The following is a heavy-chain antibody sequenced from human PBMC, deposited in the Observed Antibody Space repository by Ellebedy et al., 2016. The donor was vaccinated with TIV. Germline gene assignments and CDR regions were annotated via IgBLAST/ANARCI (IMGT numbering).Heavy chain of an antibody. V-gene: IGHV4-30-4*01. CDR3: ARGKVLFDY. CDR1: AGSTSRGEYF. J-gene: IGHJ4*02. Sequence: MPSETLSLTCTVSAGSTSRGEYFWSWIRQPPGKGLEGIGYINYSGSTNNNPSLRSRVIISVDTSKNQFTLKLTSVTAVDTAVYYCARGKVLFDYWGQGTLVIVSS. CDR2: INYSGST.